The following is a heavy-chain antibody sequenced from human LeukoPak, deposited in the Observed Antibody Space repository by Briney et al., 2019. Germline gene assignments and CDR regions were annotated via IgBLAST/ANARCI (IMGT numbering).Heavy chain of an antibody. Sequence: AASVKVSCKASGYTFTSYDINWVRQATGQGLEWMGWINPNSGGTNYAQKFQGRVTMTRDTSISTAYMELSRLRSDDTAVYYCARERGDYEEYYFDYWGQGTLVTVSS. CDR1: GYTFTSYD. D-gene: IGHD4-17*01. J-gene: IGHJ4*02. CDR2: INPNSGGT. CDR3: ARERGDYEEYYFDY. V-gene: IGHV1-2*02.